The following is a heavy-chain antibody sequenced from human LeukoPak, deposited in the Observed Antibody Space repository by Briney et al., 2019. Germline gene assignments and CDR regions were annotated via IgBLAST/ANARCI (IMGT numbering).Heavy chain of an antibody. V-gene: IGHV3-30-3*01. CDR1: GFTFSSYA. Sequence: GGSLRLSCAASGFTFSSYAMHWVRQAPGKGLEWVAVISYDGSNKYYADSVKGRFTISRDNSKNTLYLQMNSLRAEDTAVYYCATDRDPHYGMHVWGQGTTVTVSS. J-gene: IGHJ6*02. CDR2: ISYDGSNK. CDR3: ATDRDPHYGMHV. D-gene: IGHD3-10*01.